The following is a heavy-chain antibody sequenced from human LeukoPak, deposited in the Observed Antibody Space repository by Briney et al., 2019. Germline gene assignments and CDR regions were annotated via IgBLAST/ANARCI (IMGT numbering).Heavy chain of an antibody. Sequence: TGGSLRLSCAASGFTLSSYSMNWVRQAPGKGLEWVSYISSSSTHIYYADSVKGRFTISRDNARNSLYLQMNSLRAEDTAIYYCARSEHSSSSFDYWGQGTLVTTSS. J-gene: IGHJ4*02. CDR1: GFTLSSYS. V-gene: IGHV3-21*01. CDR3: ARSEHSSSSFDY. D-gene: IGHD6-6*01. CDR2: ISSSSTHI.